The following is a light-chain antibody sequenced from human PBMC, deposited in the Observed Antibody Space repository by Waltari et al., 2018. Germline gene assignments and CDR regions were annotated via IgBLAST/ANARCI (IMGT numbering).Light chain of an antibody. V-gene: IGKV3D-15*01. J-gene: IGKJ1*01. CDR1: QSVRST. Sequence: IVMTQSPATLSLSPGESATLSCRASQSVRSTFAWFQQKPGQPPRLLIYGTSTRATGTPARFTGSGSGTEFSLTISSLQPEYFATYYCQQYDYWPWTFGQGTRVETK. CDR2: GTS. CDR3: QQYDYWPWT.